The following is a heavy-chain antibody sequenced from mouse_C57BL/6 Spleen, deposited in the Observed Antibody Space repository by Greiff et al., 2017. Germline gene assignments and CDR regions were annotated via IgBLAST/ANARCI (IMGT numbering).Heavy chain of an antibody. D-gene: IGHD2-5*01. Sequence: EVHLVESGGDLVKPGGSLKLSCAASGFTFSSYGMSWVRQTPDKRLEWVATISSGGSYTYYPDSVKGRFTISRDNAKNTLYLQMSSLKSEDTAMYYCASYYSNWFAYWGQGTLVTVSA. CDR2: ISSGGSYT. CDR3: ASYYSNWFAY. CDR1: GFTFSSYG. V-gene: IGHV5-6*01. J-gene: IGHJ3*01.